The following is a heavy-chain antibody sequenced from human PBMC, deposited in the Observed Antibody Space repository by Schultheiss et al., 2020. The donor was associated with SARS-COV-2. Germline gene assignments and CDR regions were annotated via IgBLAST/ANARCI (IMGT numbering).Heavy chain of an antibody. Sequence: ASVKVSCKASGYTFTSYGISWVRQAPGQGLEWMGWISAYNGNTNYAQKLQGRVTMTTDTSTSTAYMELRSLRSDDTAVYYCARDITIFGVVIGGMDVWGQGTTVTVSS. D-gene: IGHD3-3*01. CDR3: ARDITIFGVVIGGMDV. V-gene: IGHV1-18*04. CDR1: GYTFTSYG. J-gene: IGHJ6*02. CDR2: ISAYNGNT.